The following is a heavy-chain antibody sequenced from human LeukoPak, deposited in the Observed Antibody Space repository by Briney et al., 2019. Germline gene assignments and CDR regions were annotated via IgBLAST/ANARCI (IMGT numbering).Heavy chain of an antibody. Sequence: GGSLRLSCAASGFAFSNYGMTWVRQAPGKGLDWVSTITGSGGSTYYADSVKGRFTISRDNSKNTLYLQMNSLRAEDTAVYYCARGRHSGYDKIFDYWGQGTLVTVSS. CDR2: ITGSGGST. V-gene: IGHV3-23*01. CDR1: GFAFSNYG. J-gene: IGHJ4*02. CDR3: ARGRHSGYDKIFDY. D-gene: IGHD5-12*01.